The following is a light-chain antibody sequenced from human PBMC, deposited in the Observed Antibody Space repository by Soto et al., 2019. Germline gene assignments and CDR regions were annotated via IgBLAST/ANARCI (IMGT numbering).Light chain of an antibody. Sequence: SALNQPAYVSGSPGQSITISCPGTSTDVGGYKYVSWYQQHPGTAPKLMIFEVNGRPSGVSDRFSGSKSGNTASLTISGLQPEDEADYYCSSYTTSSTRVFGTGTKVTVL. CDR1: STDVGGYKY. CDR3: SSYTTSSTRV. V-gene: IGLV2-14*01. J-gene: IGLJ1*01. CDR2: EVN.